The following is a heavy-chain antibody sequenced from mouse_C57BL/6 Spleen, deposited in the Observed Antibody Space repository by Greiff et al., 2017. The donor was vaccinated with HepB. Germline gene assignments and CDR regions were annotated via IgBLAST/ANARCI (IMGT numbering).Heavy chain of an antibody. CDR2: INPSSGYT. Sequence: QVQLQQSGAELAKPGASVKLSCKASGYTFTSYWMHWVKQGPGQGLEWIGYINPSSGYTKYNQKFKDKATLTADKSSSTAYMQLSSLTYEDSAVYYCAYDGYYEGYAMDYWGQGTSVTVSS. CDR1: GYTFTSYW. V-gene: IGHV1-7*01. D-gene: IGHD2-3*01. CDR3: AYDGYYEGYAMDY. J-gene: IGHJ4*01.